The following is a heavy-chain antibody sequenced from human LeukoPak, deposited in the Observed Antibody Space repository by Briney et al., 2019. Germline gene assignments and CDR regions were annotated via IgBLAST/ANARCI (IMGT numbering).Heavy chain of an antibody. V-gene: IGHV3-23*01. Sequence: GGSLRLSCAASGFTFSNAMSWVRQAPGKGLEWVSAISGSGGSTYYADSVKGRFTISRDNSKNTLYLQMNSLRAEDTAVYYCAKDLVRDTVTNFDYWGQGTPVTVSS. CDR2: ISGSGGST. J-gene: IGHJ4*02. CDR3: AKDLVRDTVTNFDY. CDR1: GFTFSNA. D-gene: IGHD4-17*01.